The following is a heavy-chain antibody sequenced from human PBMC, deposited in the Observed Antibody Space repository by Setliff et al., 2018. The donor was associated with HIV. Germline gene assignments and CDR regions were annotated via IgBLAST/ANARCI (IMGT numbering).Heavy chain of an antibody. J-gene: IGHJ3*02. CDR3: AKVLLFGVDVFDI. V-gene: IGHV3-30*02. Sequence: PGGSLRLSCAASGFSFSSYGLHWVRQAPGKGLEWVAFIPYDGSYKYYAGSVKGRFTISKDNSKNTLYLQMTSLRDEDTAVYYCAKVLLFGVDVFDIWGQGTMVTVSS. CDR1: GFSFSSYG. CDR2: IPYDGSYK. D-gene: IGHD3-10*02.